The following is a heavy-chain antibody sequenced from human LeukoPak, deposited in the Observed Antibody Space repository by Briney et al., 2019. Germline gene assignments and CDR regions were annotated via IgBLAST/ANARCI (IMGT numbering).Heavy chain of an antibody. D-gene: IGHD1-1*01. CDR2: IGTAGGT. J-gene: IGHJ3*02. V-gene: IGHV3-13*01. CDR3: ARAVQNDHWAFDI. CDR1: GFTFSSYD. Sequence: PGGSLRLSCAASGFTFSSYDMHWVRQATGKGLEWVSAIGTAGGTYYPGSVKGRFTISRENAKNSLYLQMNSLRAGDTAVYYCARAVQNDHWAFDIWGQETMVTVSS.